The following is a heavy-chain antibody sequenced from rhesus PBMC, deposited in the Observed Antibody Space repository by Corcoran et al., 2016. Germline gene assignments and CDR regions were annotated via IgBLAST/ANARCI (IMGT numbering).Heavy chain of an antibody. Sequence: QVQLVQSGAEVKKPGSSVKVSCKASGYTFTDYYMHWVRQAPQQGLEWMRWINPYNGNTKYAQKFQGRVTMTRDTSTSTAYMELSSLSSEDTAVYYCARDSPYRDKYFDLWGPGTPITISS. J-gene: IGHJ2*01. D-gene: IGHD4-23*01. CDR3: ARDSPYRDKYFDL. V-gene: IGHV1S2*01. CDR2: INPYNGNT. CDR1: GYTFTDYY.